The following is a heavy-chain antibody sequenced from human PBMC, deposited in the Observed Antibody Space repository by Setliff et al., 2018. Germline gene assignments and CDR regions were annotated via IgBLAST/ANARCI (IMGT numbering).Heavy chain of an antibody. V-gene: IGHV1-18*01. CDR2: ISPHSGRA. Sequence: GASVKVSCKASGYTFSDYGVSWVRQAPGQGLEWMGWISPHSGRAFYAPQFQDRVIMTTDTSTNTAYLDLRSLRSDDTAVYYCSRLVRYCSKTTCQTASGAELWGQGTLVTVSS. D-gene: IGHD2-8*01. CDR1: GYTFSDYG. J-gene: IGHJ4*02. CDR3: SRLVRYCSKTTCQTASGAEL.